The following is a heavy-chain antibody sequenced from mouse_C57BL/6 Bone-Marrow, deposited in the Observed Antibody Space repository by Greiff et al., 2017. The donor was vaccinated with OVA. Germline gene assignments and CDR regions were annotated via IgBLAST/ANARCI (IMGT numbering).Heavy chain of an antibody. Sequence: LVESGAELVRPGTSVKVSCKASGYAFTNYLIEWVKQRPGQGLEWIGVINPGSGGTNYNEKFKGKATLTADKSSSTAYIQLSSLTSEYSAVYFCARRKNYYGNYGDAMDYWGQGTSVTVSS. J-gene: IGHJ4*01. D-gene: IGHD2-1*01. CDR3: ARRKNYYGNYGDAMDY. V-gene: IGHV1-54*01. CDR2: INPGSGGT. CDR1: GYAFTNYL.